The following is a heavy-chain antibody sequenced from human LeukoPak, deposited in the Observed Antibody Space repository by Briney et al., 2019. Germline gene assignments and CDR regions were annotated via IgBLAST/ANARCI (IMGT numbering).Heavy chain of an antibody. D-gene: IGHD2-2*01. J-gene: IGHJ1*01. CDR2: IRYDGSNK. V-gene: IGHV3-30*02. CDR3: AKDIQYQLPEYFQH. Sequence: GGSLRLSCAASGFTFSSYAMSWVRQAPGKGLEWVAFIRYDGSNKYYADSVKGRFTISRDNSKNTLYLQMNSLRAEDTAVYYCAKDIQYQLPEYFQHWGQGTLVTVSS. CDR1: GFTFSSYA.